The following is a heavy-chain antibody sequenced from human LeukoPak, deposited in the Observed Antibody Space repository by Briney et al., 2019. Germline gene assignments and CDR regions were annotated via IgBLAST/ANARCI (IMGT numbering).Heavy chain of an antibody. CDR2: IYYSGST. CDR1: GFTFSSYG. D-gene: IGHD6-6*01. V-gene: IGHV4-31*02. CDR3: ARDRVSSSSKGYYYYYGMDV. Sequence: LRLSCAASGFTFSSYGMHWVRQAPGKGLEWIGYIYYSGSTYYNPSLKSRVTISVDTSKNQFSLKLSSVTAADTAVYYCARDRVSSSSKGYYYYYGMDVWGQGTTVTVSS. J-gene: IGHJ6*02.